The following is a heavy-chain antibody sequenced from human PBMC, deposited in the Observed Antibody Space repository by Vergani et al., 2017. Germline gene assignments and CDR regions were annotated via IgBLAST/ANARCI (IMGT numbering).Heavy chain of an antibody. Sequence: QVQLVQSGSELKKPGASVKVSCKASGYTFTSYDINWVRQATGQGLEWMGWMNPNSGNTGYAQKFQGRVTMTRNTSISTAYMELSSLRSEDTAVYYCARSVGAQKNYYYYYGMDVWGQGTTVTVSS. CDR3: ARSVGAQKNYYYYYGMDV. V-gene: IGHV1-8*02. D-gene: IGHD3-10*01. J-gene: IGHJ6*02. CDR2: MNPNSGNT. CDR1: GYTFTSYD.